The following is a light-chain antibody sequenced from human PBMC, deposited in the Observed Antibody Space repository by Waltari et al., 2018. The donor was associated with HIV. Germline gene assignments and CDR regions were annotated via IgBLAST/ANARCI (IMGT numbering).Light chain of an antibody. CDR1: QSISGN. Sequence: DIVMTQSPATLSVSPGERVTLSCRASQSISGNLAWYQQRRGQAPRLLIYGSSTRASGIPARFSGSGSGPEFSLTISSLQSEDFAIYYCQQYNSWPRTFGQGTKLGI. CDR2: GSS. CDR3: QQYNSWPRT. J-gene: IGKJ1*01. V-gene: IGKV3-15*01.